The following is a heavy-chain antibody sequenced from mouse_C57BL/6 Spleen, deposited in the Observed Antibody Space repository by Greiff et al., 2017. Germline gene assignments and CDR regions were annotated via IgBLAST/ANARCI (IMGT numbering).Heavy chain of an antibody. V-gene: IGHV5-17*01. J-gene: IGHJ3*02. CDR2: ISSGSSTI. CDR3: ARLDDGY. Sequence: EVKLQESGGGLVKPGGSLKLSCAASGFTFSDYGVHWVRQAPEKGLEWVAYISSGSSTIYYADTVKGRFTISRDNAKNTLFLQMTSLRSEDTAMYYCARLDDGYWGQGTLVTVSA. CDR1: GFTFSDYG.